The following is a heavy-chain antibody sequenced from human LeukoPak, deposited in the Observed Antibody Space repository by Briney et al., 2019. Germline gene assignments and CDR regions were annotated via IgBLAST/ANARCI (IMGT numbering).Heavy chain of an antibody. CDR1: GFTFNNYA. D-gene: IGHD4-17*01. CDR3: AKDQNTVATAPFDY. J-gene: IGHJ4*02. CDR2: INSAGST. Sequence: GGSLRLSCVASGFTFNNYAMSWVRQAPGKGLEWVSAINSAGSTYYGDSVRGRFTISRDNSKNVLYLQMNSLRAEDTALYYCAKDQNTVATAPFDYWGQGTLVTVSS. V-gene: IGHV3-23*01.